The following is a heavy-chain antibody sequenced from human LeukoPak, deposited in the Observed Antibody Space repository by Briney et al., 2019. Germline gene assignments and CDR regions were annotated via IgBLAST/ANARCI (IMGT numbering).Heavy chain of an antibody. D-gene: IGHD2/OR15-2a*01. Sequence: ASVKVSCKASGYTFTTYDVNWVRQAPGQGLEWMGWMNPNTGNAGYAPKFQGRITMTRNTFITTAYMELSSLRSEDTAVYYYARGLSLDKSHVDYWGQGTLVTVSS. CDR1: GYTFTTYD. CDR3: ARGLSLDKSHVDY. V-gene: IGHV1-8*01. J-gene: IGHJ4*02. CDR2: MNPNTGNA.